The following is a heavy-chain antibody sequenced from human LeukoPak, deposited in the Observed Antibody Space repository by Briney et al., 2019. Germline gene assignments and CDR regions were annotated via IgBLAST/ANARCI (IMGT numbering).Heavy chain of an antibody. V-gene: IGHV4-39*02. CDR2: VFYSGNT. CDR3: ARDRPDYGGNRIDY. CDR1: GGSISSSSYY. J-gene: IGHJ4*02. D-gene: IGHD4-23*01. Sequence: SETLSLTCTVSGGSISSSSYYWAWIRQPPGKGLEWIGSVFYSGNTYYNPSLKSRVIISVDTSKNQFSLKLSSVTAADTAVYYCARDRPDYGGNRIDYWGQGTLVTVSS.